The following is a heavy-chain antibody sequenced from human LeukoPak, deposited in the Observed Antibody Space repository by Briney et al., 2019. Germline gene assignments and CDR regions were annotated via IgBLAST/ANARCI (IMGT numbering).Heavy chain of an antibody. CDR3: ARGIIVLDAFDI. V-gene: IGHV1-2*02. CDR2: INPNSGGT. Sequence: ASVKVSCKASGYTFTGYYIHWVRQAPGLGLEGMGWINPNSGGTNYAQKFQGRVTMTRDTSISTAYMELSRLRSDDTAVYYCARGIIVLDAFDIWGQGTMVTVSS. CDR1: GYTFTGYY. D-gene: IGHD2-8*02. J-gene: IGHJ3*02.